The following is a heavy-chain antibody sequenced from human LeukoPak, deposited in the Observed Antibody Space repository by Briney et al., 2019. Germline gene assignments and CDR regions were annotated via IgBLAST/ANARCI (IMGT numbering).Heavy chain of an antibody. CDR3: ARVGSMTTVTYYYYMDV. Sequence: GGSLRLSCAASGFTFSSYSMNWVRQAPGKGLEWVSSISSSSSYIYYADSVKGRFTISRDNAKNSLYLQMNSLRAEDTAVYYCARVGSMTTVTYYYYMDVWGKGTTVTVSS. D-gene: IGHD4-11*01. V-gene: IGHV3-21*01. J-gene: IGHJ6*03. CDR1: GFTFSSYS. CDR2: ISSSSSYI.